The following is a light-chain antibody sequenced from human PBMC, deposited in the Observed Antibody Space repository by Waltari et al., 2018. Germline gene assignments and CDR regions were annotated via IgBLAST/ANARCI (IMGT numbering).Light chain of an antibody. CDR2: DAS. V-gene: IGKV3-15*01. CDR3: QQYDNLLT. Sequence: ETVMTQSPRTLSLSPGDRATLSCRASQSLNSNLARYQQKLGQAPRLLIYDASTRATGIPARFSGSGSGTEFTLTISSLQSEDFAVYYCQQYDNLLTFGGGTKVEIK. CDR1: QSLNSN. J-gene: IGKJ4*01.